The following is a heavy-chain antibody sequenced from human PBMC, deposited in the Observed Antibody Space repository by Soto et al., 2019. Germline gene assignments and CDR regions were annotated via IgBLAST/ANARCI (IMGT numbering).Heavy chain of an antibody. CDR1: GGSISSSGCF. CDR3: ARHRSDFWFDP. J-gene: IGHJ5*02. D-gene: IGHD2-21*02. V-gene: IGHV4-39*01. Sequence: SETLSVTCPVSGGSISSSGCFWGWIRQPPGKGLEWIGSIYYSGSTYYNPSLKSRVTVSVDTSKNQFSLKLSSVTAADTAVYYCARHRSDFWFDPWGQGTLVTVSS. CDR2: IYYSGST.